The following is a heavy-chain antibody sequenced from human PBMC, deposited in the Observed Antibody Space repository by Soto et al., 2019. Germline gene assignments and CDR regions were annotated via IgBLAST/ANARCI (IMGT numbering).Heavy chain of an antibody. D-gene: IGHD6-13*01. CDR3: VFGSWNQYFFDH. Sequence: GGSLRLSCTTSGFTFTSYSMHWVRQAPGKGLEWVATFWYDASSQAYADSVKGRFTISRDPSRGTVYLLMDSLRTDDTAVYYCVFGSWNQYFFDHWGQELVVTVSS. V-gene: IGHV3-33*08. J-gene: IGHJ4*02. CDR1: GFTFTSYS. CDR2: FWYDASSQ.